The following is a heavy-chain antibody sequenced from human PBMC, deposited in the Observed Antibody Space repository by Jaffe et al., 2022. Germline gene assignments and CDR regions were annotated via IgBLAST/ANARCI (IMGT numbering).Heavy chain of an antibody. V-gene: IGHV1-18*01. D-gene: IGHD1-20*01. CDR2: ISVYNGNT. CDR1: GYPFTSYG. CDR3: ARAYNYATPLDY. Sequence: QVQLVQSGAEVKKPGASVKVSCKTSGYPFTSYGISWVRQAPGQGLEWMGWISVYNGNTNYAQKLQGRVTMTTDTSTNTAYMELRSLRSDDTAVYYCARAYNYATPLDYWGQGTLVTVSS. J-gene: IGHJ4*02.